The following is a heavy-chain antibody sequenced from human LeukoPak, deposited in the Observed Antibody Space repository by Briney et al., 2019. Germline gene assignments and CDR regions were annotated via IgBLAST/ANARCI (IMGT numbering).Heavy chain of an antibody. CDR1: GFTFSSYA. V-gene: IGHV3-23*01. D-gene: IGHD3-22*01. J-gene: IGHJ4*02. CDR3: AKRALGNTYYYDSSGYYRD. Sequence: GGSLRLSCAASGFTFSSYAMSWVRQAPGKGLEWVSAISGSGGSTYYADSLKGRFTISRDNSKNTLYLQMNSLRAEDTAVYYCAKRALGNTYYYDSSGYYRDWGQGTLVTVSS. CDR2: ISGSGGST.